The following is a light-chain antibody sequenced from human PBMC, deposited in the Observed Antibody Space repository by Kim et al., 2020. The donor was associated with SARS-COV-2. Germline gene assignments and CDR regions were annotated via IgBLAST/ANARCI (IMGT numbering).Light chain of an antibody. CDR2: GNS. CDR3: QSYDSSLWV. V-gene: IGLV1-40*01. J-gene: IGLJ3*02. Sequence: PGRGVTIPGPRSSSNIGAGYDVHWYQQLPETAPKLLIYGNSNRPSGVPDRFSGSKSGTSASLAITGLQAEDEADYYCQSYDSSLWVFGGGTQLTVL. CDR1: SSNIGAGYD.